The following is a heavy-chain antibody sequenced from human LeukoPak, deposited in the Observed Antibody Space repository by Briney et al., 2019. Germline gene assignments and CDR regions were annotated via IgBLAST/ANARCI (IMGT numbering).Heavy chain of an antibody. Sequence: GGSLRLSCAASGFTFSVYTIHWVRQAPGKGLEWVAVMSSDGSNKYYADSVKGRFTISRDNSKNTLYLQMNSLRAEDTAVYYCARDLYAPIFGVVIMGYYYYGMDVWGQGTTVTVSS. CDR3: ARDLYAPIFGVVIMGYYYYGMDV. CDR1: GFTFSVYT. CDR2: MSSDGSNK. V-gene: IGHV3-30-3*01. D-gene: IGHD3-3*01. J-gene: IGHJ6*02.